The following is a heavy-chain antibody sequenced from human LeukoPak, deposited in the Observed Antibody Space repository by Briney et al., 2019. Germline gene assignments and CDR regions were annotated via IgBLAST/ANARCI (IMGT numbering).Heavy chain of an antibody. CDR2: ISYDGSNK. CDR3: ARDLRVTMIVVVITTSYAFDI. V-gene: IGHV3-30-3*01. J-gene: IGHJ3*02. Sequence: GGSLRLSCAASGFTFSSYAMHWVRQAPRKGLGWGAVISYDGSNKYYADSVKGRFPISRDNSKNTLYLQMNSLRAEDTAVYYCARDLRVTMIVVVITTSYAFDIWGQGTMVTVSS. D-gene: IGHD3-22*01. CDR1: GFTFSSYA.